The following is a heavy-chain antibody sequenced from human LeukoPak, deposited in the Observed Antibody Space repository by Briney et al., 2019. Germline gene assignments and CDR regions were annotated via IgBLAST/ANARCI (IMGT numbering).Heavy chain of an antibody. V-gene: IGHV4-59*12. J-gene: IGHJ5*02. CDR3: ARGRLRGFRSWFDP. CDR1: GGSISSYY. D-gene: IGHD3-10*01. Sequence: SETLSLTCTVSGGSISSYYWSWIRQPPGKGLEWIGYIYYSGSTNYNPSLKSRVTISVDTSKNQFSLKLSSVTAADTAVYYCARGRLRGFRSWFDPWGQGTLVTVS. CDR2: IYYSGST.